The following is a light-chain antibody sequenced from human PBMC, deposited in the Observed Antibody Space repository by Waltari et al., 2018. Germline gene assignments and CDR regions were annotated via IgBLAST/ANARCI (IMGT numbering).Light chain of an antibody. V-gene: IGLV3-1*01. Sequence: SYELTQPPSVSVSPGQTASITCYGDNLGDKYSYWYQQRPGQSPVLVISQDSQRPSAIPERFSGSNSGNTATLTISGTQAMDEADYYCQAWDSSTVVFGGGTKLAVL. J-gene: IGLJ2*01. CDR2: QDS. CDR3: QAWDSSTVV. CDR1: NLGDKY.